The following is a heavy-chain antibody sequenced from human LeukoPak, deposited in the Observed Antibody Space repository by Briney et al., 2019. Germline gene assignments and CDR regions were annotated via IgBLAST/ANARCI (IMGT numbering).Heavy chain of an antibody. CDR2: ISGGGETT. V-gene: IGHV3-23*01. Sequence: GGSLRLSCAASGFTFNNYATNWVRQAPGKGLEWVSSISGGGETTYYADSAKGRFTISRDNSQNTLYLQMNSLRAEDTAVYYCARDYADYVGYFFFDYWGQGTLVTVSS. CDR1: GFTFNNYA. D-gene: IGHD4-17*01. CDR3: ARDYADYVGYFFFDY. J-gene: IGHJ4*02.